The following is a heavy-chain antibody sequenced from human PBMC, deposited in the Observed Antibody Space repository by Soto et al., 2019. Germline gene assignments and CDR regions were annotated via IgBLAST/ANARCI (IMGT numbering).Heavy chain of an antibody. CDR3: ARVSATGTRWFDP. Sequence: QVRLQESGPGLVKPSQTLSLTCTVSGGSTTSGAYYWGWVLRQPGKSPEGIAYINYRGTTYYNPSRKSRVTMSIDTSKHYFSLNVTSLSAADTAVYSCARVSATGTRWFDPWGQGTLVTVSS. D-gene: IGHD6-13*01. CDR2: INYRGTT. CDR1: GGSTTSGAYY. J-gene: IGHJ5*02. V-gene: IGHV4-31*03.